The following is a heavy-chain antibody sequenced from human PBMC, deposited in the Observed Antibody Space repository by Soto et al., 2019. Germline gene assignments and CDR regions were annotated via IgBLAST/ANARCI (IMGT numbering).Heavy chain of an antibody. CDR1: GFSFSNYA. V-gene: IGHV3-23*01. CDR2: ISANSRSI. D-gene: IGHD1-26*01. Sequence: DVQLLESGGGLVQPGGSLRLSCAASGFSFSNYAMNWVRQAPGQGPEWVARISANSRSIQHADSVKGRFSISRDNSENTLYLQMNSLRAEDTAVYYCVHQRSSGAYKFGYWGQGTLVTVSS. CDR3: VHQRSSGAYKFGY. J-gene: IGHJ4*02.